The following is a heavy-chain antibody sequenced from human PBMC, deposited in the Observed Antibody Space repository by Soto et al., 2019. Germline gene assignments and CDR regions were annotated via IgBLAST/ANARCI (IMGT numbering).Heavy chain of an antibody. J-gene: IGHJ4*02. CDR2: ISGSGGVT. D-gene: IGHD3-10*01. CDR3: AKNRQFRSYYESAGHYDN. CDR1: GFTFKNYD. V-gene: IGHV3-23*01. Sequence: ESGGGLVQPGGSLRLSCVASGFTFKNYDMRWIRQAPGKGLEWLSGISGSGGVTYYADSVKGRFTISRDNSKNTLYLQMNSLRAEDTAIYYCAKNRQFRSYYESAGHYDNWGQGTLVTVSS.